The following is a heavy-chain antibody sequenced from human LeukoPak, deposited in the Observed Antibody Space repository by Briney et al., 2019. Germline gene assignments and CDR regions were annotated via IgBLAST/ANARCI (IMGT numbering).Heavy chain of an antibody. Sequence: GGSLRLSCAASGFTFDDYGVSWVRQAPGKGLEWVSGINWNGGSTGYADSVKGRFTISRDNAKNSLYLQMNSLRAEDTALYYCARGPGGVADAYYFDYWGQGTLVTGSS. CDR2: INWNGGST. CDR1: GFTFDDYG. J-gene: IGHJ4*02. V-gene: IGHV3-20*04. CDR3: ARGPGGVADAYYFDY. D-gene: IGHD3-16*01.